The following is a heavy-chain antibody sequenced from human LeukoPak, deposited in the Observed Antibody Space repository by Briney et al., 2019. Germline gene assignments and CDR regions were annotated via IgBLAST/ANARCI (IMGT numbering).Heavy chain of an antibody. CDR1: GGTFSSYA. CDR2: IIPIFGTA. J-gene: IGHJ4*02. D-gene: IGHD2-15*01. Sequence: ASVKVSCKASGGTFSSYAISWVRQAPGQGLEWMGRIIPIFGTANYAQKFQGRVTITTDESTSTAYMELSSLRSEDTAAYYCARENTIYCSGGSCYSSSPADYWGQGTLVTVSS. CDR3: ARENTIYCSGGSCYSSSPADY. V-gene: IGHV1-69*05.